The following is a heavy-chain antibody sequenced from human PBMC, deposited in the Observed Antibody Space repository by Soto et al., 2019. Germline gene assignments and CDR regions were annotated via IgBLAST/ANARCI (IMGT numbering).Heavy chain of an antibody. CDR3: ARGGPCSSTSCYAYYYGMDV. V-gene: IGHV1-18*01. J-gene: IGHJ6*02. CDR2: ISAYNGNT. Sequence: ASVKVSCKASGYTFTSYGISWVRQAPGQGLEWLGWISAYNGNTNYAQKLQGRVTMTTDTSTSTAYMELRSLRSDDTAVYYCARGGPCSSTSCYAYYYGMDVWGQGTTVTVSS. CDR1: GYTFTSYG. D-gene: IGHD2-2*01.